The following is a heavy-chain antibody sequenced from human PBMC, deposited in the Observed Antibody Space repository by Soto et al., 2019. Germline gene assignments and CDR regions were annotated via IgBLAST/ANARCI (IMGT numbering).Heavy chain of an antibody. V-gene: IGHV3-23*01. D-gene: IGHD2-15*01. J-gene: IGHJ6*02. CDR2: IGTSGTPT. CDR3: TRILCSSRRDALDI. CDR1: GFTFRSYA. Sequence: DVQLLESGGDLVQPGGSLRLSCIASGFTFRSYAMDWVRQAPGEDLEWVSAIGTSGTPTLYADSVKSRFSISRDDSRNTVSLQMNSLGVEDTATYYCTRILCSSRRDALDIWGQGTTVTVSS.